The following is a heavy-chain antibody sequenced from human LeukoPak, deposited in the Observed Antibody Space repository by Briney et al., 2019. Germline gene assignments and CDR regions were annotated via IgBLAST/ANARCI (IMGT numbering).Heavy chain of an antibody. D-gene: IGHD1-26*01. CDR2: ISSGSDYI. Sequence: GGSLRLSCAASGFTFRRYSMNWVRQAPGKGLEWVSTISSGSDYIYYADSARGRFTISRDNFRNSVFLEVNSLRAEDTAIYYCARDLSLAMPGGFDYWGQGILVTVSS. CDR1: GFTFRRYS. V-gene: IGHV3-21*01. CDR3: ARDLSLAMPGGFDY. J-gene: IGHJ4*02.